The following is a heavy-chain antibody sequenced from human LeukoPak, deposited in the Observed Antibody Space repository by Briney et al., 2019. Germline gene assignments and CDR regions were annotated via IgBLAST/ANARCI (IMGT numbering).Heavy chain of an antibody. Sequence: PGGSLRLSCAASGFTFSSYGMHWVRQAPGKGLEWVAFIRYDGSNKYYADSVKGRSTISRDNSKNTLYLQMNSLRAEDTAVYYCAKSGGPGYSSGWISFADKYYYYYYYMDVWGKGTTVTVSS. CDR1: GFTFSSYG. D-gene: IGHD6-19*01. J-gene: IGHJ6*03. CDR2: IRYDGSNK. CDR3: AKSGGPGYSSGWISFADKYYYYYYYMDV. V-gene: IGHV3-30*02.